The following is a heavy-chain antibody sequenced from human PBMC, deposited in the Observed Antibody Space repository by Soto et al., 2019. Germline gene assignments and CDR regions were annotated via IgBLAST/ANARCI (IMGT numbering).Heavy chain of an antibody. CDR2: IYYSGST. D-gene: IGHD5-18*01. Sequence: SETLSLTCTVSGGSISSYYWSWIRQPPGKGLEWIGYIYYSGSTNYNPSLKSRVTISVDTSKNQFSLKLSSVTAADTAVYYCARTPDTAMVTGFDYWGQGTLVTVSS. CDR1: GGSISSYY. CDR3: ARTPDTAMVTGFDY. J-gene: IGHJ4*02. V-gene: IGHV4-59*08.